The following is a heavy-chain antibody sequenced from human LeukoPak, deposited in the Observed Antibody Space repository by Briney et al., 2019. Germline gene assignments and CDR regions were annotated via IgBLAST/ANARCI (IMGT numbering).Heavy chain of an antibody. Sequence: GRSLRLSCTASGFTFGDYALSWFRQAPGKGLEWVGFIRSKTYSETAEYAASVRGRFTLSRDDSKSIAYLQMNSLKTEDTALYYCSRTHGTGYYSSPSDDYIDYWGQGTLVTVSS. V-gene: IGHV3-49*03. CDR1: GFTFGDYA. CDR3: SRTHGTGYYSSPSDDYIDY. CDR2: IRSKTYSETA. J-gene: IGHJ4*02. D-gene: IGHD3-22*01.